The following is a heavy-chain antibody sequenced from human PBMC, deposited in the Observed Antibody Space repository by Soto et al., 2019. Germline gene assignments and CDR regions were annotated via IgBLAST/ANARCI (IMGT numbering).Heavy chain of an antibody. J-gene: IGHJ6*02. V-gene: IGHV4-34*01. Sequence: SETLSLTCAVYCGSFSGYYWSWIRQPPWKGLEWIGESNHSGSTNYNPSLKSRVTISVDTSKNQFSLKLSSVTAADTAVYYGARTVPHGHYGMDVWGPGTTVTVSS. CDR1: CGSFSGYY. CDR3: ARTVPHGHYGMDV. D-gene: IGHD2-8*01. CDR2: SNHSGST.